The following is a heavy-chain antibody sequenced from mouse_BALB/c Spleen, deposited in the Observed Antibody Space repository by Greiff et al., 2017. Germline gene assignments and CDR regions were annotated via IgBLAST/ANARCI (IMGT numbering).Heavy chain of an antibody. CDR3: ARESAYGYDYAMDY. CDR2: IWAGGST. D-gene: IGHD1-2*01. CDR1: GFSLTSYG. V-gene: IGHV2-9*02. Sequence: VHLVESGPGLVAPSQSLSITCTVSGFSLTSYGVHWVRQPPGKGLEWLGVIWAGGSTNYNSALMSRLSISKDNSKSQVFLKMNSLQTDDTAMYYCARESAYGYDYAMDYWGQGTSVTVSS. J-gene: IGHJ4*01.